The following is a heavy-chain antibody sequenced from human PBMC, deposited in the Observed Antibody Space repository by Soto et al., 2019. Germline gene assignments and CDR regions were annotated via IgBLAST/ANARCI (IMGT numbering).Heavy chain of an antibody. J-gene: IGHJ6*02. CDR3: ARSIVGATDDYYYYGMDV. D-gene: IGHD1-26*01. V-gene: IGHV1-69*02. CDR1: GGTFSSYT. CDR2: IIPILGIA. Sequence: QVQLVQSGAEVKKPGSSGKVSCKASGGTFSSYTISWVRQAPGQGLEWLGRIIPILGIANYAQKFQGRVTITADKSTSTAYMELSSLRSEDTAVYSCARSIVGATDDYYYYGMDVWGQGTTVTVSS.